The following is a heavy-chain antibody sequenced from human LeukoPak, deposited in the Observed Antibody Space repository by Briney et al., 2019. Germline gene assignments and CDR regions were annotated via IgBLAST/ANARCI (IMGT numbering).Heavy chain of an antibody. CDR2: MNPNSGNT. D-gene: IGHD1-26*01. J-gene: IGHJ4*02. Sequence: ASVKVSCKASGYTFTGYYMHWVRQAPGQGLEWMGWMNPNSGNTGYAQKFQGRVTMTRNTSISTAYMELSSLRSEDTAVYYCARGRVGASLHWGQGTLVTVSS. CDR1: GYTFTGYY. CDR3: ARGRVGASLH. V-gene: IGHV1-8*02.